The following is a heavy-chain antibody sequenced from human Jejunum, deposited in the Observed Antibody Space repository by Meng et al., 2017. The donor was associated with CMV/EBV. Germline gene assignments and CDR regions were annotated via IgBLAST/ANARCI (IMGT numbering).Heavy chain of an antibody. Sequence: FTFSTYTMTWVRQAPGKGLEWVASIRNINDYMYYADSMKGRFTISRDNAKSSLYLQMNSLRAEDTALYYCARVGRLAGYEVVPDKWGQGTLVTVSS. CDR3: ARVGRLAGYEVVPDK. D-gene: IGHD5-12*01. CDR2: IRNINDYM. V-gene: IGHV3-21*06. CDR1: FTFSTYT. J-gene: IGHJ4*02.